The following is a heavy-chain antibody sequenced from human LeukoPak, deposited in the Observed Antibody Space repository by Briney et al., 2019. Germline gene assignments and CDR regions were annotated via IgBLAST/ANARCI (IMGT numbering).Heavy chain of an antibody. Sequence: GGSLRLSCAASGFTFSSYWMTWVRQAPGKGLEWVANIKQDGSEKYYVDSVQGRFTISRDNAKNSLYLQMNSLRTEATAVYYCARDCFAEYNYWGQGILVTVSS. CDR2: IKQDGSEK. V-gene: IGHV3-7*01. CDR3: ARDCFAEYNY. CDR1: GFTFSSYW. D-gene: IGHD2/OR15-2a*01. J-gene: IGHJ4*02.